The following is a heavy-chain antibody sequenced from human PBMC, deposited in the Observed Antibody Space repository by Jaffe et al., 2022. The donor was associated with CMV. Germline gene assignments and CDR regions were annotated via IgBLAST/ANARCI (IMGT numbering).Heavy chain of an antibody. CDR3: ARDFSGSLDH. D-gene: IGHD1-26*01. CDR2: ISPNGGTT. J-gene: IGHJ4*02. V-gene: IGHV3-74*01. Sequence: EVQLVESGGGLVQPGGSLRLSCAASGFTFSSHYMHWVRQAPGKGLVSVSHISPNGGTTIYADSVKGRFTISRDNAKNALYLQIDSLAAEDTAVYFCARDFSGSLDHWGQGTLVTVSS. CDR1: GFTFSSHY.